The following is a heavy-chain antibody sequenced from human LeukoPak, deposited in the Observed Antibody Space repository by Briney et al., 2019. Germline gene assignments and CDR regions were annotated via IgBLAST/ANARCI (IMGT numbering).Heavy chain of an antibody. J-gene: IGHJ4*02. Sequence: SETLSLTCTVSGGSISSYYWSWIRQPPGKGLEWIGYIYYSGSTNYNPSLKSRVTISEDMSKNQFSLKLSSVTAADTAVYSCARYYYDSSGYYYFGYWGQGTLVTVSS. CDR2: IYYSGST. CDR3: ARYYYDSSGYYYFGY. CDR1: GGSISSYY. V-gene: IGHV4-59*01. D-gene: IGHD3-22*01.